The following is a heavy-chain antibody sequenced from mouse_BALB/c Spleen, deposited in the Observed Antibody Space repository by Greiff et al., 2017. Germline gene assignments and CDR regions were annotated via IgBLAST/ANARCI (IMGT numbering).Heavy chain of an antibody. CDR3: TRGGNYGWGYYAMDY. J-gene: IGHJ4*01. D-gene: IGHD2-2*01. CDR2: INPSNGGT. CDR1: GYTFTSYY. Sequence: QVQLQQSGAELSRPGASVKMSCKASGYTFTSYYMYWVKQRPGQGLEWIGGINPSNGGTNFNEKFKSKATLTVDKSSSTAYMQLSSLTSEDSAVYYCTRGGNYGWGYYAMDYWGQGTSVTVSS. V-gene: IGHV1S81*02.